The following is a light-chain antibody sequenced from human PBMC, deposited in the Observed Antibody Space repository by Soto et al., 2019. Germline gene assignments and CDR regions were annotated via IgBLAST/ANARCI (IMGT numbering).Light chain of an antibody. CDR1: QTIANKY. CDR3: QQFGTSPPAFT. V-gene: IGKV3-20*01. J-gene: IGKJ2*01. Sequence: ESMLTQSPGTLSLSPGDRATLFCRTSQTIANKYLTWYQQKPGQAPRLLIYGASIRATGVPDRSTGSGSGTGFTLTISRLEPEDFAVYYCQQFGTSPPAFTFGQGTKLEI. CDR2: GAS.